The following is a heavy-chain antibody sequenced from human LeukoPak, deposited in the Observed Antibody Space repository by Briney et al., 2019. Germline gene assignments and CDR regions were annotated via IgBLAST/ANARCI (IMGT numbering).Heavy chain of an antibody. V-gene: IGHV4-39*07. J-gene: IGHJ4*02. CDR3: ARGPTPGPFDY. Sequence: SETLSLTCTVSGGSISSSSYFWGWVRQPPGKGLEWIGNIYYSGITYYNPSLKSRVTISVDTSKNQFSLNLNSVTAADTAMYYCARGPTPGPFDYWGQGTLVTVSS. D-gene: IGHD1-14*01. CDR2: IYYSGIT. CDR1: GGSISSSSYF.